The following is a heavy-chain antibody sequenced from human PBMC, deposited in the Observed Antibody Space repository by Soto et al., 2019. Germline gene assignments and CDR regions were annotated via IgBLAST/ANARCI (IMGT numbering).Heavy chain of an antibody. CDR2: INHSGST. CDR1: GGAFSGYY. D-gene: IGHD3-3*01. CDR3: ARRYDFWSGYYRSYYFDY. Sequence: QVQLQQWGAGLLKPSETLSLTCAVYGGAFSGYYWSWIRQPPGKGLEGIGEINHSGSTNYNPSLTSRVTISVDTSNDPCALKLSSVTAADTAVYYCARRYDFWSGYYRSYYFDYWGQGTLVTVSS. V-gene: IGHV4-34*01. J-gene: IGHJ4*02.